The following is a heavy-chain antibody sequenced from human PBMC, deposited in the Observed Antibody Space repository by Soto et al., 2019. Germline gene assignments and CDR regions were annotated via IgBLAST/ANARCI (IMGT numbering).Heavy chain of an antibody. V-gene: IGHV1-69*08. D-gene: IGHD3-16*01. CDR2: IIPILGET. J-gene: IGHJ6*02. CDR1: GTIFSSYT. Sequence: QVQLVQSGAEVKKPGSSVRVSCKASGTIFSSYTISWVRQAPGQGLEWMGRIIPILGETNSAQKFQDRVSLTADKSTNNAYMELNSLRLEDTAVYYCARGLGGRMDDWGQGTTVTVSS. CDR3: ARGLGGRMDD.